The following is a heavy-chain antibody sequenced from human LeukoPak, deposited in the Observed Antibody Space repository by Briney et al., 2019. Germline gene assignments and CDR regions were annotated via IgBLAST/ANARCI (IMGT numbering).Heavy chain of an antibody. V-gene: IGHV3-7*01. CDR3: ARDGARAGRYYHMDV. CDR2: TKNDESEK. Sequence: PGRSLRLSCAASGFTFSSYGMHWVRQAPGKGLEWVANTKNDESEKYYEDFVEGRFIIYRDNDRNSLYLQMNYLRVEDTAVYFCARDGARAGRYYHMDVWGKGTTVTVSS. D-gene: IGHD4/OR15-4a*01. J-gene: IGHJ6*03. CDR1: GFTFSSYG.